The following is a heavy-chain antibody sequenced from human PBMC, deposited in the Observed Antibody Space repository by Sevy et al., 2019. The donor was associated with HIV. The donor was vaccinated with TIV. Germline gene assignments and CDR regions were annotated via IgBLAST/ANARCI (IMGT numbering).Heavy chain of an antibody. CDR1: GGSISSYY. V-gene: IGHV4-59*01. D-gene: IGHD3-22*01. J-gene: IGHJ4*02. CDR2: IYYSGST. CDR3: ARLSSGYTYYFDY. Sequence: SETLSLTCTVSGGSISSYYWSWIRQPPGKGLEWIGYIYYSGSTNYNPSLKSRVTISVVTSKNQFSLKLSSVTAADTAVYYCARLSSGYTYYFDYWGQGTLVTVSS.